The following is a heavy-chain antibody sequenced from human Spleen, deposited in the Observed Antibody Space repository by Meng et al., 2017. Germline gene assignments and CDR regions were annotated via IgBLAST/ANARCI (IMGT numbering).Heavy chain of an antibody. CDR3: VRSSAWVRTGFDP. J-gene: IGHJ5*02. Sequence: QVQLQQWGAGLLKPSETLSLTCAVYGGSFSGYYWSWIRQPPGKGLEWIGEINQNGSTNYNPSLKSRVTISVDTSKNQFSLWLTSVTAADTAVYYCVRSSAWVRTGFDPWGQGTRVTGAS. CDR2: INQNGST. CDR1: GGSFSGYY. D-gene: IGHD6-19*01. V-gene: IGHV4-34*01.